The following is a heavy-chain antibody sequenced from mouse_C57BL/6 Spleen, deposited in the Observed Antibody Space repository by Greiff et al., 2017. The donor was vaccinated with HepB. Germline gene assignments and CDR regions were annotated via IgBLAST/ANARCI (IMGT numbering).Heavy chain of an antibody. D-gene: IGHD1-1*01. J-gene: IGHJ1*03. CDR3: AREGLNYGSRGWYFDV. Sequence: QVQLKQPGAELVKPGASVKLSCKASGYTFTSYWMQWVKQRPGQGLEWIGEIDPSDSYTNYNQKFKGKATLTVDTSSSTAYMQLSSLTSEDSAVYYCAREGLNYGSRGWYFDVWGTGTTVTVSS. CDR2: IDPSDSYT. CDR1: GYTFTSYW. V-gene: IGHV1-50*01.